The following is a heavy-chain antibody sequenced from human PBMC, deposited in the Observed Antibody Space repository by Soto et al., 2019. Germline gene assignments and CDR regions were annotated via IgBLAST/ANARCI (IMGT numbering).Heavy chain of an antibody. D-gene: IGHD2-2*01. V-gene: IGHV4-59*01. J-gene: IGHJ5*02. CDR2: IYYSGST. Sequence: SETLSLTCTVSGGSISSYYWSWIRQPPGKGLEWIGYIYYSGSTNYNPSLKSRVTISVDTSKNQFSLKLSSVTAADTAVYYCARGGGEVPAADNWFDPWGQGTLVTSPQ. CDR3: ARGGGEVPAADNWFDP. CDR1: GGSISSYY.